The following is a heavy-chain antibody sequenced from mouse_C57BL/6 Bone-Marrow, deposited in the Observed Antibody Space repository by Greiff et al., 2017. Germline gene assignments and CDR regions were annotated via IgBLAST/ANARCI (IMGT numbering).Heavy chain of an antibody. CDR2: IYPGNGYT. CDR3: AGGGKFAY. V-gene: IGHV1-58*01. Sequence: VQLQQSGAELVRPGSSVKMSCKTSGYTFTSYGINWVKQRPGQGLEWIGYIYPGNGYTEYNEKFKGKATLTSDTSSSTTYMRLNNLTSEYSAIYVYAGGGKFAYWGQGTLVTVSA. J-gene: IGHJ3*01. CDR1: GYTFTSYG.